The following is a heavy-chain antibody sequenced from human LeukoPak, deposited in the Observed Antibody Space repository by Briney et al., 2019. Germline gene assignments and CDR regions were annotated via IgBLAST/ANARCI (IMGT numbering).Heavy chain of an antibody. J-gene: IGHJ4*02. V-gene: IGHV1-2*02. CDR2: INPNSGGT. Sequence: GASVKVSFKASGYTFTGYYMHWVRQAPGQGLEWMGWINPNSGGTNYAQKFQGRVTMTRDTSISTAYMELSRLRSDDTAVYYCARVGVYFDWLSHFDYWGQGTLVTVSS. CDR1: GYTFTGYY. CDR3: ARVGVYFDWLSHFDY. D-gene: IGHD3-9*01.